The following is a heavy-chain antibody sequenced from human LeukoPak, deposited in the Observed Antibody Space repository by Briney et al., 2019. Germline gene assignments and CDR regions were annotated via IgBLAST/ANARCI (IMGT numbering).Heavy chain of an antibody. CDR3: ARNRTVTDWFFDL. D-gene: IGHD4-17*01. CDR1: GGAISSSSHY. CDR2: IYNSGSI. V-gene: IGHV4-39*01. J-gene: IGHJ2*01. Sequence: SETLSPTCTVSGGAISSSSHYWGWIHQPPGKGLEWIGSIYNSGSIVYNPSLKSRVAISVDTSRNQFSLKLNSVIASDTAVYYCARNRTVTDWFFDLWGRGTLVTVSS.